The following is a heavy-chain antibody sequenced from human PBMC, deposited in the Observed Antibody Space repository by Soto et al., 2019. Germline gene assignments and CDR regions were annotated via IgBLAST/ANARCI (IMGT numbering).Heavy chain of an antibody. Sequence: SETLSLTCTVSGGSISSGGYYWCWIRQHPGKGLEWIGYIYYSGSTYYNPSLKSRVTISVDTSKNQFSLKLSSVTAADTAVYYCARGADIPGMDVWGQGTTVTVSS. D-gene: IGHD3-9*01. V-gene: IGHV4-31*03. CDR2: IYYSGST. CDR1: GGSISSGGYY. CDR3: ARGADIPGMDV. J-gene: IGHJ6*02.